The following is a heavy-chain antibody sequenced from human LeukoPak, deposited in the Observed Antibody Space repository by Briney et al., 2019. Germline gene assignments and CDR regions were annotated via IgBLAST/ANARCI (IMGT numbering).Heavy chain of an antibody. CDR1: GFTFSSYA. Sequence: GGSLRLSCAASGFTFSSYAMSWVRQAPGKGLEWVSGISWNSGSIGYADSVKGRFTISRDNAKNSLYLQMNSLRAEDTALYYCATAPVAGFGPWGQGTLVTVSS. D-gene: IGHD6-19*01. CDR3: ATAPVAGFGP. CDR2: ISWNSGSI. J-gene: IGHJ5*02. V-gene: IGHV3-9*01.